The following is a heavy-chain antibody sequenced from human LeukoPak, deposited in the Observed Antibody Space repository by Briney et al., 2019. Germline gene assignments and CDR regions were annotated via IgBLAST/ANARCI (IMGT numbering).Heavy chain of an antibody. CDR3: ARMVFVTDVIHDYGDYELGYNWFDP. V-gene: IGHV4-4*02. Sequence: PSETLSLTCAVSGGSISSSNWWSWVRQPPGKGLEWIGEIYHSGSTNYNPSLKSRVTISVDKSKNQFSLKLSSVTAADTAVYYCARMVFVTDVIHDYGDYELGYNWFDPWGQGTLVTVSS. J-gene: IGHJ5*02. D-gene: IGHD4-17*01. CDR1: GGSISSSNW. CDR2: IYHSGST.